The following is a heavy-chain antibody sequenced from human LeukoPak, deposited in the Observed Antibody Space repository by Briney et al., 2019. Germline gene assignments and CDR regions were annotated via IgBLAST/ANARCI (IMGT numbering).Heavy chain of an antibody. V-gene: IGHV3-9*01. CDR3: ARDPYYSSSSPFFDY. CDR1: GFTFDDYA. CDR2: ISWNSGNI. Sequence: GGSLRLSCAASGFTFDDYAMHWVRQAPGKGLEWVSGISWNSGNIDCADAVKGRFTISRDNAKNSLYLQMKSLRAEDTALYYCARDPYYSSSSPFFDYWGQGTLVTVSS. J-gene: IGHJ4*02. D-gene: IGHD6-6*01.